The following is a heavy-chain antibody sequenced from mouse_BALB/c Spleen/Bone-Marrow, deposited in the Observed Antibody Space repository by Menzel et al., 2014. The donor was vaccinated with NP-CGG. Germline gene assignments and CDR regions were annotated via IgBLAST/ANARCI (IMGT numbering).Heavy chain of an antibody. CDR1: GYTFSSYW. J-gene: IGHJ4*01. D-gene: IGHD1-1*01. CDR2: ILPGSGNT. Sequence: QVHLQQPGAELMKPGASVKISCKATGYTFSSYWIEWVKQRPGHGLEWIREILPGSGNTNYNEKFKGKATFTADTSSNTAYMQLSSVTSEDSAVYYCAREDITTVVEMDYWGQGTSVTVSS. V-gene: IGHV1-9*01. CDR3: AREDITTVVEMDY.